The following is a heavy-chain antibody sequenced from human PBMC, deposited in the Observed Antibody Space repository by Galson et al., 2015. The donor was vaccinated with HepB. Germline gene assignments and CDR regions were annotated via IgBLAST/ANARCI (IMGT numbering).Heavy chain of an antibody. CDR1: GYTFTSYY. D-gene: IGHD2-2*01. J-gene: IGHJ4*02. V-gene: IGHV1-46*01. CDR2: INPSGGST. Sequence: SVKVSCKASGYTFTSYYMHWVRQAPGQGLEWMGIINPSGGSTSYAQKFQGRVTMTRDTSTSTVYMELSSLRSEDTAVYYCARGLTAAMDGYYFDYWGQGTLVTVSS. CDR3: ARGLTAAMDGYYFDY.